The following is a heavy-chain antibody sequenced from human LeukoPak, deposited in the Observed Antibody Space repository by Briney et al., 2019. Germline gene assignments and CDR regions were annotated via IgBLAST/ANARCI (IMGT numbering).Heavy chain of an antibody. CDR3: ARGLAVAATPFDY. CDR1: GGTFSSYA. Sequence: SVKVSCKASGGTFSSYAISWVRQAPGQGLEWMGRIIPILGIANYAQKFQGRVAITADKSTSTAYMELSSLRSEDTAVYYCARGLAVAATPFDYWGQGTLVTVSS. J-gene: IGHJ4*02. D-gene: IGHD6-19*01. V-gene: IGHV1-69*04. CDR2: IIPILGIA.